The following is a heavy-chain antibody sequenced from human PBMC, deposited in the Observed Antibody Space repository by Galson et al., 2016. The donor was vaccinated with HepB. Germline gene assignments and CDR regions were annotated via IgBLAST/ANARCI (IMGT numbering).Heavy chain of an antibody. CDR3: AKALAGRGSDLGGVYGMDV. D-gene: IGHD5-12*01. V-gene: IGHV3-30-3*01. CDR1: GFTFSTYA. Sequence: SLRLSCAASGFTFSTYAIHWVRQAPGKGLEWVIVISYGGGSHKYFADSVKGRFTISRDNSKNTVYLQMNSLRAEDTAVYYCAKALAGRGSDLGGVYGMDVWGQGTTVTVSS. J-gene: IGHJ6*02. CDR2: ISYGGGSHK.